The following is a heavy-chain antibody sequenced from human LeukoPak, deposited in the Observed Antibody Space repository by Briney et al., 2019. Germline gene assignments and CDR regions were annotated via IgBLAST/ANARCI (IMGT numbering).Heavy chain of an antibody. CDR3: AKESGHTYYYHYMDV. CDR1: HFSVSSGYY. V-gene: IGHV4-38-2*02. CDR2: VYHSGGT. D-gene: IGHD7-27*01. J-gene: IGHJ6*03. Sequence: SETLSLTCAVSHFSVSSGYYWGWIRQPPGKELEWIGDVYHSGGTYKNSSLRSRLTMSVDMSKNQFSLKLSSVTAADTAVYYCAKESGHTYYYHYMDVWGKGTTVTVSS.